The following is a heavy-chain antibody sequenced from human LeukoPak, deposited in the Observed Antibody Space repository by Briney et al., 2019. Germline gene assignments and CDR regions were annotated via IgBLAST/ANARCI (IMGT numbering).Heavy chain of an antibody. Sequence: PGTSLRLYCAASGYTFSSYAMNRVRQAPGKGLEWVSAISGSGGSTYYADSVKGRFTISRDNSKNTLYLQMNSLRAEDTAVYYCAKERSHNYWGQGTLVTVSS. V-gene: IGHV3-23*01. CDR3: AKERSHNY. CDR1: GYTFSSYA. D-gene: IGHD6-19*01. CDR2: ISGSGGST. J-gene: IGHJ4*02.